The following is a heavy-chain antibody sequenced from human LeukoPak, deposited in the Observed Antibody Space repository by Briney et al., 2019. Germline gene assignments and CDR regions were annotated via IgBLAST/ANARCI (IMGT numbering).Heavy chain of an antibody. CDR1: GFTFSSYE. J-gene: IGHJ6*03. CDR2: ISSSGSTI. Sequence: GGSLRLSCAASGFTFSSYEMNWVRQAPGKGLEWVSYISSSGSTIYYADSVKGRFTISRDNSKNTLYLQMNSLRAEDTAVYYCAKSGTNSYYSYMDVWGRGTTVTVSS. D-gene: IGHD6-25*01. V-gene: IGHV3-48*03. CDR3: AKSGTNSYYSYMDV.